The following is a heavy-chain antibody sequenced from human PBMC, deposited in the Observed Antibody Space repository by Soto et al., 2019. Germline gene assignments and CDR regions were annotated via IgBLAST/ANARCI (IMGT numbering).Heavy chain of an antibody. CDR2: TSYDGSNN. CDR1: GLTFRSYV. D-gene: IGHD3-16*01. V-gene: IGHV3-33*05. Sequence: QVQLVESGGGVVQPGTSLRLSCVGSGLTFRSYVIHWVRQAPGKGLEWVALTSYDGSNNFYGDSVKGRFTISRHNSRNTVELQIDSLTFEDTALYYCARWGTTGGLDVWGQGTLVSVSS. CDR3: ARWGTTGGLDV. J-gene: IGHJ4*02.